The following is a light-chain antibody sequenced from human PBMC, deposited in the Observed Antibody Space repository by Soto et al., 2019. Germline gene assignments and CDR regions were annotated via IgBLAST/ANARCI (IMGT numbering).Light chain of an antibody. Sequence: DIPMTQSPSSLSASVGDRVTITCRASQDIRSDLGWYQQRPGRAPKRLIYATFTLQSGVPSRFSGSISGTEFILTISHLQSGDCANYYCLQFNNYPRTVGQGTKVEI. V-gene: IGKV1-17*02. J-gene: IGKJ1*01. CDR1: QDIRSD. CDR3: LQFNNYPRT. CDR2: ATF.